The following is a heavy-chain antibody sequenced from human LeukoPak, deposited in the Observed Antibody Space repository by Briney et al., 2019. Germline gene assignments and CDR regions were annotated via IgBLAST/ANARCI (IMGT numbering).Heavy chain of an antibody. CDR3: ARAGDSSGYYDHQGLHTDH. V-gene: IGHV4-30-4*01. J-gene: IGHJ4*02. CDR2: IYYSGST. Sequence: SQTLSLTCTVSGGSISSGDNHWSWIRQPPGKGLEWIGYIYYSGSTYYNPSLKSRVTISVDTSKNQFSLKLSSVTAADTAVYYCARAGDSSGYYDHQGLHTDHWGQGTLVTVSS. D-gene: IGHD3-22*01. CDR1: GGSISSGDNH.